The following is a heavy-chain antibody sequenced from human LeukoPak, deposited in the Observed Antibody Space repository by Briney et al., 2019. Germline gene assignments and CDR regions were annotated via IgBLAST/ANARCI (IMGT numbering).Heavy chain of an antibody. D-gene: IGHD6-13*01. CDR2: INPSGGST. Sequence: ASVKVSCKASGYTFTSYYMHWVRQAPGQGLEWMGIINPSGGSTSYAQKFQGRVTMTRDTSTSTLYMELSSLESDDTAMYFCARAVAAGRRFDYWGQGTLAIVSS. V-gene: IGHV1-46*01. CDR3: ARAVAAGRRFDY. J-gene: IGHJ4*02. CDR1: GYTFTSYY.